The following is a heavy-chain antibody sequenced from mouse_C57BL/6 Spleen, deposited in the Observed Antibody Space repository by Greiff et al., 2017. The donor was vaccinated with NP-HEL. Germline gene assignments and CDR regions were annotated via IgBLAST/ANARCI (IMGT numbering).Heavy chain of an antibody. CDR1: GFSLTSYG. Sequence: QVQLQQSGPGLVQPSQSLSITCTVSGFSLTSYGVHWVRQSPGKGLEWLGVIWSGGSTDYNAAFISRLSISKDNSKSQVFFKMNSLQADDTAIYYCARSTMVTTGHVRFAYWGQGTLVTVSA. V-gene: IGHV2-2*01. CDR3: ARSTMVTTGHVRFAY. J-gene: IGHJ3*01. CDR2: IWSGGST. D-gene: IGHD2-2*01.